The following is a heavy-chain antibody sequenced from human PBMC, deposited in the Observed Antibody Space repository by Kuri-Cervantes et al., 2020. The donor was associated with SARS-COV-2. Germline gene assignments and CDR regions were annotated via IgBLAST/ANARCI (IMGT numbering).Heavy chain of an antibody. Sequence: GSLRLSCTVSGGSISSYYWSWIRQPPGKGLEWIGYIYYSGSTNYNPSLKSRVTISVDTSENQFSLKLSSVTAADTAVYYCARNVKYRQPYYYMDVWGKGTTVTVSS. D-gene: IGHD6-6*01. CDR3: ARNVKYRQPYYYMDV. CDR1: GGSISSYY. CDR2: IYYSGST. J-gene: IGHJ6*03. V-gene: IGHV4-59*08.